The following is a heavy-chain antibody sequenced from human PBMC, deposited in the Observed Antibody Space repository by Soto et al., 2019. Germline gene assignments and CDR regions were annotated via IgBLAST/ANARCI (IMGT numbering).Heavy chain of an antibody. CDR2: IIPIFGTA. D-gene: IGHD6-6*01. Sequence: QVQLVQSGAEVKKPGSSVMVSCKASGGTFSSYAISWVRQAPGQGLEWMGGIIPIFGTANYAQKFQGRVTITADESTSTAYMELSSLRSEDTAVYYCTRSHSSSSRYYYYYGMDVWGQGTTVTVSS. J-gene: IGHJ6*02. V-gene: IGHV1-69*01. CDR1: GGTFSSYA. CDR3: TRSHSSSSRYYYYYGMDV.